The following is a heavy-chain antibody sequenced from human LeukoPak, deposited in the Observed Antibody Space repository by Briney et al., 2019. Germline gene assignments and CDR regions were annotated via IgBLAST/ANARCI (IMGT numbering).Heavy chain of an antibody. V-gene: IGHV4-34*01. J-gene: IGHJ4*02. CDR1: GGSFSGYY. CDR3: ARHFRQLEAINY. CDR2: INHSGST. D-gene: IGHD6-13*01. Sequence: PSETLSLTCAVYGGSFSGYYWSWIRQPPGKGLEWIGEINHSGSTNYNPSLKSRVTISVDTSKNQFSLKLSSVTAADTAVYYCARHFRQLEAINYWGQGTLVTVSS.